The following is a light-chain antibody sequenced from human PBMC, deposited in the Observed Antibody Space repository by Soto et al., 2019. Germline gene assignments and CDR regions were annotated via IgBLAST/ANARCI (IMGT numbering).Light chain of an antibody. Sequence: EIVMTQSPATLSVSPGERATLSCRASQSVNDNLAWYQPKPGQAPRVLIYSASTRATGIPARFSGSGSGTEFTLTISSLQSEDFAVYYCHQYNNWPPRYTFGQGTRLEIK. V-gene: IGKV3-15*01. CDR2: SAS. CDR1: QSVNDN. J-gene: IGKJ2*01. CDR3: HQYNNWPPRYT.